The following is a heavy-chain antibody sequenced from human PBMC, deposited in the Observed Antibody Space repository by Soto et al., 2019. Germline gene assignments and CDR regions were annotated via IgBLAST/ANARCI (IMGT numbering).Heavy chain of an antibody. V-gene: IGHV4-61*05. Sequence: SETLSLTCTVSGGSISSSSFHWGWIRQPPGKGLEWIGYIYYSGSTNYNPSLKSRVTISVDTSKNQFSLKLSSVTAADTAVYYCARSDGRYWGQGTLVTVSS. CDR3: ARSDGRY. CDR1: GGSISSSSFH. J-gene: IGHJ4*02. CDR2: IYYSGST.